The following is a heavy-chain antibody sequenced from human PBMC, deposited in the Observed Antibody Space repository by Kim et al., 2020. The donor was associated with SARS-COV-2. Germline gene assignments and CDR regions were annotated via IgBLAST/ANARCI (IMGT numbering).Heavy chain of an antibody. J-gene: IGHJ4*02. V-gene: IGHV3-15*01. CDR3: TTNYRRWQLDIDY. CDR2: IKSKTDGGTT. D-gene: IGHD1-1*01. CDR1: GFTFSNAW. Sequence: GGSLRLSCAASGFTFSNAWMSWVRQAPGKGLEWVGRIKSKTDGGTTDYAAPVKGRFTNSRDDSKNTLYLQMNSLKTEDTAVYYCTTNYRRWQLDIDYWGQGTLVTVSS.